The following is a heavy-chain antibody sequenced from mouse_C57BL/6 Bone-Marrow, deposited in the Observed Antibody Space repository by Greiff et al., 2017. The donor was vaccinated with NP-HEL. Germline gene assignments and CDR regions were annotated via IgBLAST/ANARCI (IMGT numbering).Heavy chain of an antibody. Sequence: QVQLQQSGAELVRPGASVKLSCKASGYTFTDYYINWVKQRPGQGLEWIARIYPGSGNTYYNEKFKGKATLTAEKSSSTAYMQLSSLTSEDSAVYFCARWNTYSNHFAYWGQGTLVTVSA. J-gene: IGHJ3*01. CDR2: IYPGSGNT. CDR3: ARWNTYSNHFAY. CDR1: GYTFTDYY. D-gene: IGHD2-5*01. V-gene: IGHV1-76*01.